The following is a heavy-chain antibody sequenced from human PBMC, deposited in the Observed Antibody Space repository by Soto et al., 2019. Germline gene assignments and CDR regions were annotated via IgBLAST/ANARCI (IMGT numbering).Heavy chain of an antibody. CDR2: IHQTGRT. D-gene: IGHD6-6*01. CDR3: ASAHLIIRRLFDY. V-gene: IGHV4-4*02. CDR1: GYSSSSSNW. J-gene: IGHJ4*02. Sequence: PSVTLSHTCFVAGYSSSSSNWWSWVRQSPGKGLEWIGEIHQTGRTNHNPSLQSRVTLSIDNSKNQFSLRLTSVTAADTALYYCASAHLIIRRLFDYWGQGALVNVSS.